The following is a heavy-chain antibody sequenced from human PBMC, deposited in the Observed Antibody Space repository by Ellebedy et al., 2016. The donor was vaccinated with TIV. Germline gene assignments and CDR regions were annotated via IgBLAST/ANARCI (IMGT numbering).Heavy chain of an antibody. D-gene: IGHD6-19*01. J-gene: IGHJ4*02. CDR2: IYHSGST. Sequence: MPSETLSLTCAVSGGSISSSNWWSWVRQPPGKGLEWIGDIYHSGSTNYNPSLKSRVTISVDNSKNQFSLKLSSVTVSDTAVYYCATIAVAGQSGDYWGQGTLVTVSS. V-gene: IGHV4-4*02. CDR3: ATIAVAGQSGDY. CDR1: GGSISSSNW.